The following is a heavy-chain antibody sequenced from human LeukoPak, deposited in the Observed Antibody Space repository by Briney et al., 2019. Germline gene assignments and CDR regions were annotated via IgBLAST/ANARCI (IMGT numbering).Heavy chain of an antibody. CDR2: INCNSGGT. J-gene: IGHJ3*02. V-gene: IGHV1-2*02. Sequence: ASVKVSCKTSGYTFTGYYLHWVRQAPGQGLEWVGWINCNSGGTNFAQKFQGRVTMTRKRSIRTAYMELSRLRSDDTAVYYCARKSLKYYDSLDAFDIWGQGTMVTVS. CDR3: ARKSLKYYDSLDAFDI. CDR1: GYTFTGYY. D-gene: IGHD3-22*01.